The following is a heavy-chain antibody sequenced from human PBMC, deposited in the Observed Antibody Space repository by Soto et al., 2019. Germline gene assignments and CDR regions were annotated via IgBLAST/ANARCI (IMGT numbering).Heavy chain of an antibody. Sequence: ASVKVCCKASGDTYNSSYRQSVRQDHGQGLEWMGIINPSGGTSYAQKFQGRVTMTRDTSTSTVYMELSSLRSEDTAVYYCARQVVAYCSGGSCYSPNRHWFDPWGQGTLVTVSS. D-gene: IGHD2-15*01. J-gene: IGHJ5*02. CDR3: ARQVVAYCSGGSCYSPNRHWFDP. CDR2: INPSGGT. CDR1: GDTYNSSY. V-gene: IGHV1-46*02.